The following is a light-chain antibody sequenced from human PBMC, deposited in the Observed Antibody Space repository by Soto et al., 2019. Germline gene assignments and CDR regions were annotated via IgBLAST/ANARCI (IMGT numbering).Light chain of an antibody. J-gene: IGLJ1*01. V-gene: IGLV6-57*02. CDR2: GDN. CDR3: QSYDRSSLYV. CDR1: SGSVASNF. Sequence: NFMLTQPHSVSESPGKTVTISCTGSSGSVASNFVHWYQRRPGSAPTIVIYGDNQRPSGVPDRSSGSIDSSSNSASLTISGLKTEDEADYFCQSYDRSSLYVFGTGTKVTVL.